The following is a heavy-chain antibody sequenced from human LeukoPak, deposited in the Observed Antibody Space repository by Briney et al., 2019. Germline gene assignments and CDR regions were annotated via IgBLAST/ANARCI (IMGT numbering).Heavy chain of an antibody. CDR2: IKQDGSEK. J-gene: IGHJ4*02. CDR1: GFTFSSYW. V-gene: IGHV3-7*03. Sequence: PGGSLRLSCAASGFTFSSYWMSWVRQAPGKGLEWVANIKQDGSEKYYVDSVKGRFTISRDNSKNTLYLQMNSLGAEDTAVYYCARGMGSSWYYFDYWGQGTLVTVSS. CDR3: ARGMGSSWYYFDY. D-gene: IGHD6-13*01.